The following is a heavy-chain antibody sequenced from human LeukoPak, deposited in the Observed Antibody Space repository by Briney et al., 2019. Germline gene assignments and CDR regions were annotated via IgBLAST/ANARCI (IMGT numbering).Heavy chain of an antibody. V-gene: IGHV4-59*08. CDR3: ARRASGSYGYYFDY. CDR2: IYDSGNT. J-gene: IGHJ4*02. Sequence: SETLSLTCTVSGGSISTYYWSWIRQPPGKGLEWIGSIYDSGNTNYNPSLKGRVTISVDTSKNQFSLQLSSVTAADTAVYYCARRASGSYGYYFDYWGQGTLVTVSS. D-gene: IGHD5-18*01. CDR1: GGSISTYY.